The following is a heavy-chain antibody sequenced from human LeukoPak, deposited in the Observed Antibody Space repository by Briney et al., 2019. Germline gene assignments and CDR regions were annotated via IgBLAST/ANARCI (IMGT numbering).Heavy chain of an antibody. CDR3: ARDVVAYSSSSFDY. CDR2: IYYSGST. Sequence: PSETLSPTCTVSGGSISSSSYYWGWIRQPPGKGLEWIGSIYYSGSTYYNPALKSRVTISVDTSKNQFSLKLSSVTAADTAVYYRARDVVAYSSSSFDYWGQGTLVTVSS. CDR1: GGSISSSSYY. J-gene: IGHJ4*02. D-gene: IGHD6-6*01. V-gene: IGHV4-39*07.